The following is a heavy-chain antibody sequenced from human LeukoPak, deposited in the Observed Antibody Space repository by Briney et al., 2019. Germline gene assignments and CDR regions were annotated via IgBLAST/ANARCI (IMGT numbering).Heavy chain of an antibody. Sequence: GGSLRLSCAASGFTFSSYAMSWVRQAPGKGLEWVSAISGSGGSTYYADSVKGRFTISRDNSKNTLYLQMNSLRAEDTAVYYCATDSRIVGATGSFDMWGQGTMVTVSS. D-gene: IGHD1-26*01. J-gene: IGHJ3*02. CDR2: ISGSGGST. CDR3: ATDSRIVGATGSFDM. V-gene: IGHV3-23*01. CDR1: GFTFSSYA.